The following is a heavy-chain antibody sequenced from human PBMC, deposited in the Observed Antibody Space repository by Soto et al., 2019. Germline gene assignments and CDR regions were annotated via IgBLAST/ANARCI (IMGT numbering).Heavy chain of an antibody. Sequence: GGSLRLSCVASGFTFDDYTMHWVRQAPGKGLEWVSGISWSSGNIGYADSVKGRFTISRDNAKNSVYLQMNSLRAEDTALYYCVKDGGWRITRWFDPWGQGTLVTVSS. J-gene: IGHJ5*02. CDR1: GFTFDDYT. D-gene: IGHD3-16*01. CDR2: ISWSSGNI. V-gene: IGHV3-9*01. CDR3: VKDGGWRITRWFDP.